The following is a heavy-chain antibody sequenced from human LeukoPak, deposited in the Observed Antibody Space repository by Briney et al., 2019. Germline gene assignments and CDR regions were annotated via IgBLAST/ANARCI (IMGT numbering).Heavy chain of an antibody. CDR1: GCSISSGSYY. D-gene: IGHD3-10*01. CDR2: IYTSGSA. Sequence: SGTLSLTCTVSGCSISSGSYYWSWIRQPAGKGLEWIGRIYTSGSANYNPSLKRRVTILLDTSTNQFSLKLSSVTAADTAVYYCARDSYGSGSYYKGAPQVAFDIWGQGTMVTVSS. CDR3: ARDSYGSGSYYKGAPQVAFDI. V-gene: IGHV4-61*02. J-gene: IGHJ3*02.